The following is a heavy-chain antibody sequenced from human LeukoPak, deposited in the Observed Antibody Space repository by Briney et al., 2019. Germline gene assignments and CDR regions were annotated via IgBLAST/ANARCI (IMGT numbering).Heavy chain of an antibody. CDR1: GGTFSSYA. CDR3: ARDQQQLGDYYFDY. Sequence: SVTVSCKASGGTFSSYAISWVRQAPGQGLEWMGRIIPILGIANYAQKFQGRVTITADKSTSTAYMELSSLRSEDTAVYYCARDQQQLGDYYFDYWGQGTLVTVSS. J-gene: IGHJ4*02. CDR2: IIPILGIA. D-gene: IGHD6-13*01. V-gene: IGHV1-69*04.